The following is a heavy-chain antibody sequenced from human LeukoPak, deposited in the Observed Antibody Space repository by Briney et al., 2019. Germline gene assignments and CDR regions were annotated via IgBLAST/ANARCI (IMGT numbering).Heavy chain of an antibody. Sequence: GGSLRLSCAASGFTFSSYWMSWVRQAPGRGLEWVSAISGSGGSTYYADSVKGRFTISRDNSKNTLYLQMNSLRAEDTAVYYCAKGLSTDSSSDDYWGQGTLVTVSS. D-gene: IGHD6-13*01. J-gene: IGHJ4*02. CDR1: GFTFSSYW. V-gene: IGHV3-23*01. CDR2: ISGSGGST. CDR3: AKGLSTDSSSDDY.